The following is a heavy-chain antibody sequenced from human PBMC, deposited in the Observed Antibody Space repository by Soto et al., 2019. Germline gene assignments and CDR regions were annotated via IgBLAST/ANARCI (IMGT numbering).Heavy chain of an antibody. J-gene: IGHJ6*02. V-gene: IGHV3-15*07. CDR2: IKSKTDGGTT. D-gene: IGHD2-21*02. Sequence: EVQLVESGGGLVKPGGSLRLSCAASGFTFSNAWMNWVRQAPGKGLEWVGRIKSKTDGGTTDYAAPVKGRFTISRDDSKNTRYLQMTSLKTEDTAVYYCTTDIRGRRVVTATQKYYYYGMDVWGQGTTVTVSS. CDR1: GFTFSNAW. CDR3: TTDIRGRRVVTATQKYYYYGMDV.